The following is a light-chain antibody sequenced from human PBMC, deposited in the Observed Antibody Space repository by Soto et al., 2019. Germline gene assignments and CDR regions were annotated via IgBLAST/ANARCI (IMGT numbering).Light chain of an antibody. CDR3: QHYNNWPHT. V-gene: IGKV3-15*01. CDR1: ESVSSH. Sequence: ERVMTQSPATLSVSPGERATLSCRASESVSSHLAWYQQKPGLAPRILIHGASTRATGVPARFIGSGSGTEFTLTISRLQSEDFAIYYCQHYNNWPHTFGQGTKVDIK. J-gene: IGKJ2*01. CDR2: GAS.